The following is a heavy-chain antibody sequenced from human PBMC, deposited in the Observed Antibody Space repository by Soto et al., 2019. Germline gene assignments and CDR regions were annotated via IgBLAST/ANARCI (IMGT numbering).Heavy chain of an antibody. CDR1: GYTFTSYY. CDR3: ARVAGRAADERD. J-gene: IGHJ4*02. V-gene: IGHV1-46*01. D-gene: IGHD2-15*01. Sequence: QVQLVQSGAGVKQPGASVKISCKTSGYTFTSYYVHWVRQAPGQGLEWMGIIRPHGGSTAYAQKFQGRVSMTMDTPTTTVHMELSSLRSDDTAVYYCARVAGRAADERDWGQGTLVTVSS. CDR2: IRPHGGST.